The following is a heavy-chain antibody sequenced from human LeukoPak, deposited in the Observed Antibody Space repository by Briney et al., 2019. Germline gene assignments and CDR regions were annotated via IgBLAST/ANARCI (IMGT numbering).Heavy chain of an antibody. J-gene: IGHJ4*02. V-gene: IGHV3-30*18. CDR3: AKGGRGYSGYDLPFAFDY. D-gene: IGHD5-12*01. CDR2: ISYDGSNK. CDR1: GFTFSSYG. Sequence: GGSLRLSCAASGFTFSSYGMHWVRQAPGKGLEWVAVISYDGSNKYYADSVKGRFTISRDNSKNTLYLQMNSLRAEDTAVYYCAKGGRGYSGYDLPFAFDYWGQGTLVTVSS.